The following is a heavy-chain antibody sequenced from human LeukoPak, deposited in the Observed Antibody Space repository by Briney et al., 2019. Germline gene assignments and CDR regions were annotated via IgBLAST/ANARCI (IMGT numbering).Heavy chain of an antibody. CDR3: AKVIRSSGWYVDY. D-gene: IGHD6-19*01. CDR2: LTASGNTA. J-gene: IGHJ4*02. CDR1: RFTLSTYA. Sequence: GGSLRLSCAASRFTLSTYAMSWVRQAPGKGLAWVSGLTASGNTAFYADSVKGRFTISRDNSKNMLYLQMNSLRAEDTAVYYCAKVIRSSGWYVDYWGQGTLVTVSS. V-gene: IGHV3-23*01.